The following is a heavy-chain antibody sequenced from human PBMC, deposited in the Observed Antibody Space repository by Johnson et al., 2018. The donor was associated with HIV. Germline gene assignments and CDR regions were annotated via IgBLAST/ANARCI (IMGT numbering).Heavy chain of an antibody. CDR2: IKQDGSEK. CDR3: ARDGVRDGVRIHAFDI. J-gene: IGHJ3*02. CDR1: GFTFSSYW. Sequence: VQLVESGGGLVQPGGSLRLSCAASGFTFSSYWMSWVRQAPGKGLEWVANIKQDGSEKYYVDSVKGRFTISRDNSKNTLYLQMNSLRAEDTAVYYCARDGVRDGVRIHAFDIWGQGTMVTVSS. V-gene: IGHV3-7*01. D-gene: IGHD2/OR15-2a*01.